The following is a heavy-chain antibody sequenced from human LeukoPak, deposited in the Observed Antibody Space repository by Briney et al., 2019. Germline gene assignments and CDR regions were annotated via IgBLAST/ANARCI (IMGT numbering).Heavy chain of an antibody. V-gene: IGHV3-7*01. Sequence: PGGSLRLSCAASGFTFSSYWMSWVRQAPGKGLECVANIKQDGSEIYYVDSVKGRFTISRDNAKNSLYLQMNSLRAEDTAVYYCARVYYDSSGYYLFFDYWGQGTLVTVSS. CDR1: GFTFSSYW. CDR3: ARVYYDSSGYYLFFDY. CDR2: IKQDGSEI. J-gene: IGHJ4*02. D-gene: IGHD3-22*01.